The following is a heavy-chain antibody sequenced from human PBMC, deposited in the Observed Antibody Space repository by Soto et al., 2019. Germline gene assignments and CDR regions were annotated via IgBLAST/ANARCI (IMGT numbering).Heavy chain of an antibody. CDR2: IYYSGST. CDR1: GGSISSSTYY. CDR3: ARRRYCGGDCYSFAY. Sequence: QLQLQESGPGLVKPSETLSLTCTVSGGSISSSTYYWGWIRQPPGEGLEWIGSIYYSGSTYYNPSLKSRVTISVETSKSQFSLQLSSVTAADTAVYYCARRRYCGGDCYSFAYWGQGTLVTVSS. J-gene: IGHJ4*02. V-gene: IGHV4-39*01. D-gene: IGHD2-21*02.